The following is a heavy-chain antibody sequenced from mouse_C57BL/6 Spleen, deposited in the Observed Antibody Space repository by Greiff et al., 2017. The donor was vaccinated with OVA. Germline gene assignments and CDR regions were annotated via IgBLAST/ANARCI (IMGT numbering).Heavy chain of an antibody. CDR2: IYPGDGDT. D-gene: IGHD2-2*01. V-gene: IGHV1-82*01. CDR1: GYAFSSSW. CDR3: ARSRVTAAMDY. J-gene: IGHJ4*01. Sequence: VQLQQSGPELVKPGASVKISCKASGYAFSSSWMNWVKQRPGKGLEWIGRIYPGDGDTNYNGKFKGKATLTADNSSSPAYMQLSSLTSEDSAVYFCARSRVTAAMDYWGQGTSVTVSS.